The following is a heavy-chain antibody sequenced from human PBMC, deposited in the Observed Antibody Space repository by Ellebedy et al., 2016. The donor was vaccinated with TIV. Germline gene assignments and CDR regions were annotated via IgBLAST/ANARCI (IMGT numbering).Heavy chain of an antibody. V-gene: IGHV5-51*01. CDR3: ARQPIEGGGWFDP. Sequence: GESVKISXKGSGYSFTSYWIGWVRQMPGKGLEWMGIIYPGDSDTRYSPSFQGQVTISADKSISTAYLQWSSLKASDTAMYYCARQPIEGGGWFDPWGQGTLVTVSS. J-gene: IGHJ5*02. CDR2: IYPGDSDT. D-gene: IGHD3-10*01. CDR1: GYSFTSYW.